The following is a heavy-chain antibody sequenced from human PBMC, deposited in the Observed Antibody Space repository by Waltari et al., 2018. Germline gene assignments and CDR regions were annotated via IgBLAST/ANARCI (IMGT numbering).Heavy chain of an antibody. J-gene: IGHJ4*02. Sequence: QVQLQESGPGLVKPSETLSLTCTVSGYSISSGYYWGWIRQPPGKGLEWIGSIDHSGSTYYNPSLKSRVTISVDTSKNQFSLKLSSVTAADTAVYYCARVKYEGIAAPQTLDYWGQGTLVTVSS. CDR2: IDHSGST. CDR3: ARVKYEGIAAPQTLDY. V-gene: IGHV4-38-2*02. CDR1: GYSISSGYY. D-gene: IGHD6-13*01.